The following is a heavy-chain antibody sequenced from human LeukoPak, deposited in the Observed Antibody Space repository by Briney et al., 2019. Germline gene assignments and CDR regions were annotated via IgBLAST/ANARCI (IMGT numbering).Heavy chain of an antibody. J-gene: IGHJ5*02. D-gene: IGHD3-10*01. V-gene: IGHV4-34*01. CDR1: DGSLGGYY. CDR3: ARGPASGSNFAWFDT. CDR2: INHSGST. Sequence: SETLSLTCAVYDGSLGGYYWSWVRQPPGKGLEWIGEINHSGSTYYNPSLKSRVTISVDTSRNHLSLRSSSVTAADTAVYYCARGPASGSNFAWFDTWGQGTLVTVSS.